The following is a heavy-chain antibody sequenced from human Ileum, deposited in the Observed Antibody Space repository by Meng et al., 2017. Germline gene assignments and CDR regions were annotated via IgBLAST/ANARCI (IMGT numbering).Heavy chain of an antibody. CDR3: AKEYSTSFTYDAFDI. V-gene: IGHV3-23*01. CDR2: ISGRGGST. J-gene: IGHJ3*02. CDR1: GFTFSSYA. Sequence: GESLKISCAASGFTFSSYAMSWVRQAPGKGLEWVATISGRGGSTYYADSVKGRFTSARDNSKNTLYLQINSLRAEDTAVYYWAKEYSTSFTYDAFDIWGQGTMVTVSS. D-gene: IGHD6-6*01.